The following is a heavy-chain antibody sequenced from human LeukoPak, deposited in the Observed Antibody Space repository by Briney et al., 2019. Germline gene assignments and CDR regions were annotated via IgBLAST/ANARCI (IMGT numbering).Heavy chain of an antibody. D-gene: IGHD2-2*03. J-gene: IGHJ5*02. CDR3: ARVGYCSSTSCYHNWFDP. CDR2: IIPILGIA. V-gene: IGHV1-69*02. Sequence: SVKVSCKASGGTFSSYTISWVRQAPGQGLEWMGRIIPILGIANYAQKFQGRVTITADKSTSTAYMELSSLRSEDTAVCYCARVGYCSSTSCYHNWFDPWGQGTLVTVSS. CDR1: GGTFSSYT.